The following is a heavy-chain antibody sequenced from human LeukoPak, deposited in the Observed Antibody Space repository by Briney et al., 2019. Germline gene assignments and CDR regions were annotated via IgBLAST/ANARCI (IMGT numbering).Heavy chain of an antibody. CDR2: ISFDGSQK. Sequence: GGSLRLSCAASGFTFSNYGMHWVRQAPGKGLEWVALISFDGSQKYYADSVKGRSTISRDNSKSTVYLQMNSLRVEDAAVCYCSKDLTSDFGGDLDPWGQGTLVTVSS. J-gene: IGHJ5*02. V-gene: IGHV3-30*02. D-gene: IGHD3-10*01. CDR1: GFTFSNYG. CDR3: SKDLTSDFGGDLDP.